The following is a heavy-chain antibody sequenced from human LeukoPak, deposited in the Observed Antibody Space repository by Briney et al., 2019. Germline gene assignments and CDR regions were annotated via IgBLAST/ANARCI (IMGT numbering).Heavy chain of an antibody. CDR2: INRDGSST. CDR1: LFIFRNYW. D-gene: IGHD3-3*01. J-gene: IGHJ4*02. Sequence: GGSLRLSCADSLFIFRNYWMHWVRQAPGKGLVWVSRINRDGSSTNYADSVEGRFTISRDNAKNTLYLQMNSLRAEDTAVYYCATNSFWSGYYWGQGTLVTVSS. V-gene: IGHV3-74*01. CDR3: ATNSFWSGYY.